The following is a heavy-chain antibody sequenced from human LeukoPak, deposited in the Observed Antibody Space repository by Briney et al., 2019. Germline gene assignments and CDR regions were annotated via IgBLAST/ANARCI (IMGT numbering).Heavy chain of an antibody. CDR1: GFTFSSYG. Sequence: GGSLRLSCAASGFTFSSYGIKWVRQAPGKGLELVAVISFDGNNKYYADAVKGRFTISKDNAKNSLYLQMNSLRDENSAVYYCARDQGIFDYWGQGTLVTVSS. CDR2: ISFDGNNK. J-gene: IGHJ4*02. V-gene: IGHV3-30*03. CDR3: ARDQGIFDY.